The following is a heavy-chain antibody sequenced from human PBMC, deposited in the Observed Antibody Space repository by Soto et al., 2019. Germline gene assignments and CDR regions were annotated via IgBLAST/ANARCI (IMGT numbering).Heavy chain of an antibody. CDR1: GFTFSSYG. CDR3: VREYYDFWSGYYNGDYYYYGMDV. V-gene: IGHV3-33*01. J-gene: IGHJ6*02. D-gene: IGHD3-3*01. Sequence: GGSLRLSCAASGFTFSSYGMHWVRQAPGKGLEWVAVIWYDGSNKYYADSVKGRFTISRDNSKNTLYLQMNSLRAEDMAVYYCVREYYDFWSGYYNGDYYYYGMDVWGQGTTVTVSS. CDR2: IWYDGSNK.